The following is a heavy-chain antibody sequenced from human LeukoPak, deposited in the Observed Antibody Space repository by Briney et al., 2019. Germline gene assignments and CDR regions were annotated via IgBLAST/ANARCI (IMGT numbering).Heavy chain of an antibody. CDR3: TVVNYGSGSYPLGY. CDR2: IKSKTDGGTT. D-gene: IGHD3-10*01. J-gene: IGHJ4*02. V-gene: IGHV3-15*01. Sequence: GGSLRLSCAASGFTFSHAWMSWVRQAPGKGLEWVGRIKSKTDGGTTDYAAPVKGRFTISRDDSKNTLYLQMNSLKTEDTAVYYCTVVNYGSGSYPLGYWGQGTLVTVSS. CDR1: GFTFSHAW.